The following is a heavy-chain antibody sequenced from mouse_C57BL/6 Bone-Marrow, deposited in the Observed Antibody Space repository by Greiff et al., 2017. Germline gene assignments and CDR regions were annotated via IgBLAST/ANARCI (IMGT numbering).Heavy chain of an antibody. D-gene: IGHD2-4*01. CDR3: ATPYYPLRVGYAMDY. J-gene: IGHJ4*01. CDR1: GFSLTSYG. CDR2: IWRGGST. Sequence: QVQLQQSGPGLVQPSQSLSITCTVSGFSLTSYGVHWVRQSPGKGLEWLGVIWRGGSTDYNAAFMSRLSITKDNPKSQVFFKMNSLQADDTAIYYWATPYYPLRVGYAMDYWGQGTSGTVSS. V-gene: IGHV2-5*01.